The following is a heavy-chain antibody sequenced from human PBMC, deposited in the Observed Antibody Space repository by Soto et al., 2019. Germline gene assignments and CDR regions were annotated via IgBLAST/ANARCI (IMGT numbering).Heavy chain of an antibody. Sequence: QVQLQESGPGLVKPSQTLSLTCTVSGGSISSGTSYWSWIRQRPGKGLEWIGYIFYSGSFYYTPSLRGRVMILAVTSKNQFTLRLSSVTAADTAVYYCARAPETPSILGVALPYFFDYWGQGALVTVS. D-gene: IGHD3-3*01. CDR1: GGSISSGTSY. CDR2: IFYSGSF. V-gene: IGHV4-31*03. J-gene: IGHJ4*02. CDR3: ARAPETPSILGVALPYFFDY.